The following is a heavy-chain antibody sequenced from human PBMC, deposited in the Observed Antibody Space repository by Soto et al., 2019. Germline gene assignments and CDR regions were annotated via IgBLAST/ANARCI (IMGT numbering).Heavy chain of an antibody. J-gene: IGHJ6*02. V-gene: IGHV1-69*01. CDR3: ARDLRYSSSWGGGSMDV. Sequence: VQLVESGGGLVQPGGSLRLSCAASGFTFSSYAISWVRQAPGQGLEWMGGIIPIFGTANYAQKFQGRVTITADESTSTAYMELSSLRSEDTAVYYCARDLRYSSSWGGGSMDVWGQGTTVTVSS. CDR1: GFTFSSYA. D-gene: IGHD6-13*01. CDR2: IIPIFGTA.